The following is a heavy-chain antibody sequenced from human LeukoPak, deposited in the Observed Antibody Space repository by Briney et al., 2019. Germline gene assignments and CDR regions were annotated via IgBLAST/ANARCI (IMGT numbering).Heavy chain of an antibody. CDR2: ISSDGNTT. D-gene: IGHD1-26*01. CDR1: GFTISTYW. CDR3: AILGATKDFDY. V-gene: IGHV3-74*01. J-gene: IGHJ4*02. Sequence: GGSLRLSCAASGFTISTYWMHWVRQAPGKGLVWVARISSDGNTTRYADFVEGRFAISRDNAKNTLYLQMNSLRAEDTAVYYCAILGATKDFDYWGQGTLVTVSS.